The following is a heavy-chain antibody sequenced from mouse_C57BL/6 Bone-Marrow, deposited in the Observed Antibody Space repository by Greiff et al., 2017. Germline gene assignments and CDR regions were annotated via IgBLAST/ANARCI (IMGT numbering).Heavy chain of an antibody. CDR3: VRHSNDAMDY. V-gene: IGHV10-1*02. D-gene: IGHD2-5*01. J-gene: IGHJ4*01. CDR1: GFTFNTYA. CDR2: IRSKSNNDAT. Sequence: EVKLQESGGGLVQPKGSLTLSCAASGFTFNTYAMNWVRQAPGKGLEWVARIRSKSNNDATYYADSVKDRFTISRDDSQSMIYLQMNNLKTEDTAMYYCVRHSNDAMDYWGQGTSVTVSS.